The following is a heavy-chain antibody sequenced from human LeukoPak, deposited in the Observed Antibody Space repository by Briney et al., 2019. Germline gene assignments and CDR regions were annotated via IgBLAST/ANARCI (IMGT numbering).Heavy chain of an antibody. Sequence: GGSLRLSCAAAGFTFSSYGIHWVRQAPGKGLEWGAFVQYDGSNKYYADSVKGRFTISRDNSKNTLYLQMNSLREDDTAVYYCAKRANWNDGTFDYWGQGTLVTVSS. CDR1: GFTFSSYG. D-gene: IGHD1-1*01. J-gene: IGHJ4*02. CDR2: VQYDGSNK. CDR3: AKRANWNDGTFDY. V-gene: IGHV3-30*02.